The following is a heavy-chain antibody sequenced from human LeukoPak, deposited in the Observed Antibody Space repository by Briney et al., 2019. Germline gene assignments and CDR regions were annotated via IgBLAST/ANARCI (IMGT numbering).Heavy chain of an antibody. J-gene: IGHJ4*02. CDR2: ISWNSGSI. D-gene: IGHD7-27*01. Sequence: GGSLRLSCAASGFTFDDYAMHWVRQAPGKGLEWVSGISWNSGSIGYADSVKGRFTISRDNAKNSLYLQMNSLRAEDTALYYCAKDPNWGSEPASFDYWGQGTLVTVSS. V-gene: IGHV3-9*01. CDR1: GFTFDDYA. CDR3: AKDPNWGSEPASFDY.